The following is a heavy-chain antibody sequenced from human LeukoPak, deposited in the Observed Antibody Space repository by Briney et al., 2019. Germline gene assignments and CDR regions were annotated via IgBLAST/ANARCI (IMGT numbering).Heavy chain of an antibody. CDR2: IGTAGDI. J-gene: IGHJ4*02. D-gene: IGHD1-1*01. CDR3: ARVAKERVGGVYYFDY. V-gene: IGHV3-13*01. Sequence: PGGSLRLSCAASGFTFSDYDMHWVRQPTGKGLEWVAAIGTAGDIYYTGSVKGRFTISRENAKNSLYLQMNSLRAGDTAVYYCARVAKERVGGVYYFDYWGQGTLVTVSS. CDR1: GFTFSDYD.